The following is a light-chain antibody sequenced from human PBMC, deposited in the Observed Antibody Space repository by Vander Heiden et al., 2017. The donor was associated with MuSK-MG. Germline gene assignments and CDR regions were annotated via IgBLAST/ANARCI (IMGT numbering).Light chain of an antibody. Sequence: EIVLTQSPGTLSLSPGEKATLSCRASQGVSRSYVAWYQQKPGLAPRLLMYGSSSRATGIPDRFSVSESGTDFTLTISRLEPEDSAVYYCQQEGNSPWTFGQGTKVEIK. J-gene: IGKJ1*01. CDR2: GSS. CDR1: QGVSRSY. CDR3: QQEGNSPWT. V-gene: IGKV3-20*01.